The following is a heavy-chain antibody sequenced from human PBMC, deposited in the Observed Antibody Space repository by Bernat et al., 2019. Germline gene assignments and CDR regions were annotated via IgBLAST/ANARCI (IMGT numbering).Heavy chain of an antibody. CDR1: GFRFSSYS. CDR2: ISSSSSYI. D-gene: IGHD3/OR15-3a*01. Sequence: EVQLVESGGGLVKPGGSLRLSCAASGFRFSSYSMNWVRQAPGKGLEWVSSISSSSSYIYYADSVKGRFTISRDNAKNSLYLQMNSLRAEDTAVYYCARRAQGTFDYWGQGTLVTVSS. J-gene: IGHJ4*02. V-gene: IGHV3-21*01. CDR3: ARRAQGTFDY.